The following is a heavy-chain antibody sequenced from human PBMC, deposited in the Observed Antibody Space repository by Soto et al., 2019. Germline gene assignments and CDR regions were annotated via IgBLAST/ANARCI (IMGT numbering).Heavy chain of an antibody. D-gene: IGHD1-26*01. CDR1: GGTFSSYA. V-gene: IGHV1-69*06. Sequence: QVPLVQSGAEVKKPGSSVKVSCKASGGTFSSYAISWVRQAPGQGLEWMGGIIPIFGTANYAQKFQGRVTITADKSTSTAYMELSSLRSEDTAVYYCARDQGGSYLSECWFDPWGQGTLVTVSS. J-gene: IGHJ5*02. CDR2: IIPIFGTA. CDR3: ARDQGGSYLSECWFDP.